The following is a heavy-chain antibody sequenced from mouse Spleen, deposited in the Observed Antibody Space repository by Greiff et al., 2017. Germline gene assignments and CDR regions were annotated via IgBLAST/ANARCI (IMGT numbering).Heavy chain of an antibody. CDR1: GFTFSSYA. V-gene: IGHV5-9*04. CDR3: ARDYGSSFWFAY. CDR2: ISSGGGNT. Sequence: EVKVEESGGGLVKPGGSLKLSCAASGFTFSSYAMSWVRQTPEKRLEWVATISSGGGNTYYPDSVKGRFTISRDNAKNTLYLQMSSLKSEDTAMYYCARDYGSSFWFAYWGQGTLVTVSA. D-gene: IGHD1-1*01. J-gene: IGHJ3*01.